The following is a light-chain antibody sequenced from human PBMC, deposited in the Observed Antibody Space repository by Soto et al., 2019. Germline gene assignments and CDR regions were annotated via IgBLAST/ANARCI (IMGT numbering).Light chain of an antibody. J-gene: IGKJ5*01. CDR2: DAS. CDR1: QSVSSY. Sequence: EIVLTQSPATLSLSPGERATLSCRASQSVSSYLAWYQQKPGQAPRLLIYDASNRATGIPARFSGSGSGTDFTLTISSLEPEDFAVYYCQQRSNWITFGQGTLLENK. V-gene: IGKV3-11*01. CDR3: QQRSNWIT.